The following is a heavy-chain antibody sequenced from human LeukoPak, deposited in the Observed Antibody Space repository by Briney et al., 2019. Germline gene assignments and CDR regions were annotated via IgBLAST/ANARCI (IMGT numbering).Heavy chain of an antibody. D-gene: IGHD3-3*01. CDR3: ARAEWSDWYFDL. CDR1: GFTFSTYW. V-gene: IGHV3-7*03. CDR2: IKQDGSEK. Sequence: GGSLRLSCAASGFTFSTYWMNWVRQAPGKGLEWVANIKQDGSEKYYVDSVKGRFTLSRDSAKNSLYLQMNSLRAEDTAVYYCARAEWSDWYFDLWGRGTLVTVSS. J-gene: IGHJ2*01.